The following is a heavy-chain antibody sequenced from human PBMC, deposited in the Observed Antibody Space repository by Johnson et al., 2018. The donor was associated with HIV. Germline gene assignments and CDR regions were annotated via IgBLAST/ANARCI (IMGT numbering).Heavy chain of an antibody. Sequence: VQLVESGGGVVQTGGSLRLSCVASGFIFSNYWMHWVRQAPGKGLVWVSRINTDGTNSAFADSVKGRFTISRDNAKNSLYLQMKSLRAEDTAFYYCAKPITGMVLLPGDAFDIWGQGTMVTISS. J-gene: IGHJ3*02. CDR2: INTDGTNS. CDR3: AKPITGMVLLPGDAFDI. CDR1: GFIFSNYW. V-gene: IGHV3-74*02. D-gene: IGHD3-16*01.